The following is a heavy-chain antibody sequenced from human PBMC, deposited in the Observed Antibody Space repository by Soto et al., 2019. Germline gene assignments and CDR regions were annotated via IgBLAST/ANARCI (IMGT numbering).Heavy chain of an antibody. CDR2: IGSDGTAI. V-gene: IGHV3-23*05. CDR3: VRPGLTVPGTRYFDH. D-gene: IGHD6-19*01. Sequence: VQLLESGGAFVQPGGSLRLSCAASGFTFNSYAMSWVRQAPGKGLEWVSAIGSDGTAIQYADSVKGRFTISKDNSNDMLYLQMNSLRAEDTAVYYCVRPGLTVPGTRYFDHWGQGALVTVSS. CDR1: GFTFNSYA. J-gene: IGHJ4*02.